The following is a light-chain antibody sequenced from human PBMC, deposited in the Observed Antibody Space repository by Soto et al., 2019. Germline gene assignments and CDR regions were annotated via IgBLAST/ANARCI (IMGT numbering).Light chain of an antibody. CDR2: GAS. V-gene: IGKV3-15*01. J-gene: IGKJ2*01. Sequence: EIVMTQSPATLSVSPGERVTLSCRASQSVDSNLAWYQQKPGQAPRLLIYGASTRATGIPARFSGSGSGTELTLGISSLQAEVFAVYYCQQYMNWPPTFTLGQGTKL. CDR1: QSVDSN. CDR3: QQYMNWPPTFT.